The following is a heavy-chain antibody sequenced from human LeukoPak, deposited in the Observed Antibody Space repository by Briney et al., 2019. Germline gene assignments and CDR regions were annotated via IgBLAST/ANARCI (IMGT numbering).Heavy chain of an antibody. CDR3: AKGVDGGDSGTGKY. CDR2: ISGRSGDT. D-gene: IGHD2-21*01. V-gene: IGHV3-23*01. Sequence: SGGSLGLSCAASGFSFSTYAMSWVRQAPGKGLEWVSAISGRSGDTYYADSVKGRFTISRDDSKSTLYLQMNSLRADDTAVYYCAKGVDGGDSGTGKYWGQGTLVTVSS. J-gene: IGHJ4*02. CDR1: GFSFSTYA.